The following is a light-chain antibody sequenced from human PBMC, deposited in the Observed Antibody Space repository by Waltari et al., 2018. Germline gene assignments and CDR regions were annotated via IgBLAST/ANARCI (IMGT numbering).Light chain of an antibody. Sequence: EIVMTQSQATLSVSPGERATLSCRASQSVSTNLAWYQQKPGQAPRLLIYGASTRATGIPGRFSGSGSGTEFTLTISGLQSEDLAVYYCQQYNSWPLTFGGGTKVEIK. V-gene: IGKV3-15*01. CDR3: QQYNSWPLT. CDR1: QSVSTN. J-gene: IGKJ4*01. CDR2: GAS.